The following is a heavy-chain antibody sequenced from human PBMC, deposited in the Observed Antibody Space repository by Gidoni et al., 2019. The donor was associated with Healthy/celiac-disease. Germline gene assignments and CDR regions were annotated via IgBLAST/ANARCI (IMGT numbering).Heavy chain of an antibody. Sequence: QVQLVQSGAEVKKPGSSVKVYCKASGGPVRGYAISWVRHAPGQGLEWMGGSIPNFGTANYAQKFQVRVTIPADKSTSTAYMELSSLRSEDTAVYYCASHGIGSGSYTLHWFDPWGQGTLVTVSS. CDR1: GGPVRGYA. CDR2: SIPNFGTA. CDR3: ASHGIGSGSYTLHWFDP. J-gene: IGHJ5*02. V-gene: IGHV1-69*06. D-gene: IGHD1-26*01.